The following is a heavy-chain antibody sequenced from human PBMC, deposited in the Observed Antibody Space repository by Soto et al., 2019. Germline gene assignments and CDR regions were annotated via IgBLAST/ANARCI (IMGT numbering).Heavy chain of an antibody. CDR3: ARAKGYGRTSRSQDY. CDR2: IIPIFGTA. CDR1: GGTFSSYA. V-gene: IGHV1-69*13. Sequence: ASVKVSCKASGGTFSSYAISWVRQAPGQGLEWMGGIIPIFGTANYAQKFQGRVTITADESTSTAYMELSSLRSEDTAVYYCARAKGYGRTSRSQDYWGQGTLVTVSS. D-gene: IGHD2-2*01. J-gene: IGHJ4*02.